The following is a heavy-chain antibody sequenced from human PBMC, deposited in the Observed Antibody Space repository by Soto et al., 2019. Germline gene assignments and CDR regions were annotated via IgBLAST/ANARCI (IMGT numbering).Heavy chain of an antibody. J-gene: IGHJ3*02. CDR1: GYTLTELS. D-gene: IGHD1-7*01. V-gene: IGHV1-24*01. CDR3: ATDRPIDWNYVIHAFDI. Sequence: GASVKVSCKVSGYTLTELSMHWVRQAPGKGLEWMGGFDPEDGETIYAQKFQGRVTMTEDTSTDTAYMELSSLRSEDTAVYYCATDRPIDWNYVIHAFDIWGQGTMVTVSS. CDR2: FDPEDGET.